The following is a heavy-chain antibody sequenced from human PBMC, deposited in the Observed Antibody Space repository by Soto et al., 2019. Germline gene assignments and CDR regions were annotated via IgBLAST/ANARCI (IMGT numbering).Heavy chain of an antibody. Sequence: QVQLQQSGPRLVKPSETLSLTCTVSSGPDRSHNWGWIRQPPGRGLEWIGYVYYTGDTAYNPSLRRRVTIXAXTXXNDISLTLTSVTAADTAVYYCVRQGIDYLHGLVDVWGQGTTVSVSS. CDR3: VRQGIDYLHGLVDV. V-gene: IGHV4-59*08. D-gene: IGHD4-17*01. J-gene: IGHJ6*02. CDR2: VYYTGDT. CDR1: SGPDRSHN.